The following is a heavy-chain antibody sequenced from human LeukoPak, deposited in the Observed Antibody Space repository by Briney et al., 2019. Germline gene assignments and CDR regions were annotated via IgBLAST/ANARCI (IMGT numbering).Heavy chain of an antibody. CDR1: GGTFSSYA. J-gene: IGHJ3*02. D-gene: IGHD3-10*01. CDR3: ARSGGITMVRGTHLHPGDAFDI. Sequence: ASVKVSCKASGGTFSSYAISWVRQAPGQGLEWMGGIIPIFGTANYAQKFQGRVTMTTDTSTSTAYMELRSLRSDDTAVYYCARSGGITMVRGTHLHPGDAFDIWGQGTMVTVSS. V-gene: IGHV1-69*05. CDR2: IIPIFGTA.